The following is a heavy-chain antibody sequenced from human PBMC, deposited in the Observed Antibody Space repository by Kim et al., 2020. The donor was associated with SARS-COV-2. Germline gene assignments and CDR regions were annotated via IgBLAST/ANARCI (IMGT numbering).Heavy chain of an antibody. CDR2: IIPIFGTA. D-gene: IGHD6-13*01. J-gene: IGHJ6*02. CDR3: ARESEGIAAAGTYYYGMDV. Sequence: SVKVSCKASGGTFSSYAISWVRQAPGQGLEWMGGIIPIFGTANYAQKFQGRVTITADESTSTAYMELSSLRSEDTAVYYCARESEGIAAAGTYYYGMDVWGQGTTVTVSS. CDR1: GGTFSSYA. V-gene: IGHV1-69*13.